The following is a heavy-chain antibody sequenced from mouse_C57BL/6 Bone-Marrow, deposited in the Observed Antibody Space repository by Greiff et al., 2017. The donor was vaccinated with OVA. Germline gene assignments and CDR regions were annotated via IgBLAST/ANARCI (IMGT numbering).Heavy chain of an antibody. CDR2: ISSGGDYI. D-gene: IGHD1-1*01. J-gene: IGHJ2*01. CDR1: GFTFSSYA. Sequence: EVQLMESGEGLVKPGGSLKLSCAASGFTFSSYAMSWVRQTPEKRLEWVAYISSGGDYIYYADTVKGRFTISRDNARNTLYLQMSSLKSEDTAMYYCTSHYYGSSYAFDYWGQGTTLTVSS. CDR3: TSHYYGSSYAFDY. V-gene: IGHV5-9-1*02.